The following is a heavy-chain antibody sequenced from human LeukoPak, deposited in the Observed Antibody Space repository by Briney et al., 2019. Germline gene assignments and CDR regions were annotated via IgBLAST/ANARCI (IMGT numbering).Heavy chain of an antibody. J-gene: IGHJ4*02. CDR3: ARDGPYGSASYLDY. V-gene: IGHV1-2*02. D-gene: IGHD3-10*01. Sequence: GSVKVSCMASGYTFTGYFMHWVRQAPGQGLEWMGWINPNSGDTNYTQKFHGTLTMTRDPSISTAYMELSRLRCDDTDVYYCARDGPYGSASYLDYWGQETLVTVSS. CDR2: INPNSGDT. CDR1: GYTFTGYF.